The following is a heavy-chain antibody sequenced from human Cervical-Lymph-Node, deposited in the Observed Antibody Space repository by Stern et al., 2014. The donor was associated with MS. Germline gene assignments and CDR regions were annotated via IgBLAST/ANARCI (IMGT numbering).Heavy chain of an antibody. CDR1: GVTVSRDY. CDR2: RTNVGST. J-gene: IGHJ4*02. D-gene: IGHD1-1*01. CDR3: ARDTSSPERFDW. V-gene: IGHV3-53*01. Sequence: VQLVESGGGVIQPGGSLRLSCTASGVTVSRDYMTWVRQAPGQGLEWVSIRTNVGSTFYTDSVKGRFTISRDDSKNTVYLHMTSLRAEDTAMYYCARDTSSPERFDWWGQGTLVTVSS.